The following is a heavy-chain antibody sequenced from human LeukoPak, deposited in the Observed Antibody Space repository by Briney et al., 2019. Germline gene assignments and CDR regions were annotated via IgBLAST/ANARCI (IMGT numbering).Heavy chain of an antibody. CDR3: AKDMGVDTAMVTSLYFDY. J-gene: IGHJ4*02. CDR2: ISGSGGST. CDR1: GFTFSSYA. Sequence: GGSLRLSCAASGFTFSSYAMSWVRQAPGKGLEWVSAISGSGGSTYYADSVEGRFTISRDNSKNTLYLQMNSLRAEDTAVYYCAKDMGVDTAMVTSLYFDYWGQGTLVTVSS. V-gene: IGHV3-23*01. D-gene: IGHD5-18*01.